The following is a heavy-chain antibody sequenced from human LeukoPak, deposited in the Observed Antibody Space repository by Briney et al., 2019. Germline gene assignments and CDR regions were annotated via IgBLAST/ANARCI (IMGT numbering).Heavy chain of an antibody. Sequence: ASVKVSCKASGGTFSSYAISWVRQAPGQGLEWMGRIIPILGIANYAQKFQGRVTIIADKSTNTAYMELSSLRSEDTAVYYCARGYCSGGSCFFSDNWFDPWGQGTLVTVSS. D-gene: IGHD2-15*01. CDR3: ARGYCSGGSCFFSDNWFDP. V-gene: IGHV1-69*04. CDR1: GGTFSSYA. CDR2: IIPILGIA. J-gene: IGHJ5*02.